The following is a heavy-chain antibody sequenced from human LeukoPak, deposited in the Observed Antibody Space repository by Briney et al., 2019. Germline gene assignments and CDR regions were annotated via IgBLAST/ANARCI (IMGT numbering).Heavy chain of an antibody. CDR2: INPNSGGT. Sequence: ASVKVSCKASGYTFTGYYMHWVRQAPGQGLEWMGWINPNSGGTNYAQKFQGRVTMTRDTSISTAYMELSRLRSDDTAVYYCARSTGGGSGGSYWGQGTLVTVSS. V-gene: IGHV1-2*02. CDR1: GYTFTGYY. J-gene: IGHJ4*02. D-gene: IGHD3-10*01. CDR3: ARSTGGGSGGSY.